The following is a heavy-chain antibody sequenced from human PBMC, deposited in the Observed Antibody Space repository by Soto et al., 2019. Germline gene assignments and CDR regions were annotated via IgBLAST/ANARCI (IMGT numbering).Heavy chain of an antibody. D-gene: IGHD5-12*01. V-gene: IGHV3-30-3*01. CDR3: ARGDGYNLEDV. J-gene: IGHJ6*02. CDR1: GFTFSSYA. Sequence: QVQLVESGGGVVQPGRSLRLSCAASGFTFSSYAMHWVRQAPGKGLEWVAVISYDGSNKYYADSVKGRFTISRDNSKNTLYLQMNSLRAEDTAVYYGARGDGYNLEDVWGQGTTVTVSS. CDR2: ISYDGSNK.